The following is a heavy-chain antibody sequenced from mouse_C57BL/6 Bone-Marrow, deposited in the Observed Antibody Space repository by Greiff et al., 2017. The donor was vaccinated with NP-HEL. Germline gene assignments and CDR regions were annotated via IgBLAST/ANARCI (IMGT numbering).Heavy chain of an antibody. J-gene: IGHJ2*01. D-gene: IGHD1-1*01. CDR1: GFTFSNYW. CDR2: IRLKSDNYAT. CDR3: TESYYYFDY. V-gene: IGHV6-3*01. Sequence: EVKVEESGGGLVQPGGSMKLSCVASGFTFSNYWMNWVRQSPEKGLEWVAQIRLKSDNYATHYAESVKGRFTISRDDSKSSVYLQMNNLRAEDTGIYYCTESYYYFDYWGQGTTLTVSS.